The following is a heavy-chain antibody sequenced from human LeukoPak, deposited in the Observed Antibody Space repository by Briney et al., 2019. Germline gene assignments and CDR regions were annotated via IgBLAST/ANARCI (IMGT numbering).Heavy chain of an antibody. CDR1: GGSISSSSYY. V-gene: IGHV4-39*07. Sequence: SETLSLTCTVSGGSISSSSYYWGWIRQPPGKGLEWIGSIYYSGSTYYNPSLKSRVTISVDTSKNQFSLKLSSVTAADTAVYYCAGHSPSAEYFQHWGQGTLVTVSS. CDR2: IYYSGST. CDR3: AGHSPSAEYFQH. J-gene: IGHJ1*01. D-gene: IGHD5-18*01.